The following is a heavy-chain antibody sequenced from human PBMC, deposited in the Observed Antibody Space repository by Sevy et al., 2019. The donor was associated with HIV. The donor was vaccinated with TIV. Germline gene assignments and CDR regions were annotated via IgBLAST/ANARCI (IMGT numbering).Heavy chain of an antibody. D-gene: IGHD1-26*01. J-gene: IGHJ4*02. V-gene: IGHV4-59*08. Sequence: SETLSLTCTVSGGSITSLYWNWIRQPPGKGLEWIADIYYNGHINYNPALKRRVTLSLDTSKNQFYMKLSCVTAADTAMYYCAGENAWGRGYSWGQGTLVTVSS. CDR3: AGENAWGRGYS. CDR1: GGSITSLY. CDR2: IYYNGHI.